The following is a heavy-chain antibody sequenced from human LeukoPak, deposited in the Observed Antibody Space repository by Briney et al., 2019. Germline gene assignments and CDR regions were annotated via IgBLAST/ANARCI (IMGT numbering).Heavy chain of an antibody. D-gene: IGHD3-3*01. CDR3: ARDLSGYAFDI. V-gene: IGHV3-53*01. Sequence: GGSLRLSCAASGFTARSNFMNWLRQAPGKGLEWVSAIYGGGRTLYADSVKGRFTVTRDDSKNTMFLQMNSLRAEDAAVYYCARDLSGYAFDIWGQGTMVTVSS. CDR2: IYGGGRT. J-gene: IGHJ3*02. CDR1: GFTARSNF.